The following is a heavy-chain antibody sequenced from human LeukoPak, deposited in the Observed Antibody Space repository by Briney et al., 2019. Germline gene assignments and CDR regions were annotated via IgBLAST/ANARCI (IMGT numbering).Heavy chain of an antibody. D-gene: IGHD2-15*01. CDR1: GFTFTNYW. CDR3: AKDLGGGYFDY. J-gene: IGHJ4*02. V-gene: IGHV3-30*18. Sequence: PGGSLRLSCAASGFTFTNYWMSWVRQAPGKGLEWVAVISYDGSNKYYADSVKGRFTISRDNSKNTLYLQMNSLRAEDTAVYYCAKDLGGGYFDYWGQGTLVTVSS. CDR2: ISYDGSNK.